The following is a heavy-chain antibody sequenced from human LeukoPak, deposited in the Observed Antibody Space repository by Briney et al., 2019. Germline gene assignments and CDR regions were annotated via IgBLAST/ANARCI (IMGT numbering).Heavy chain of an antibody. D-gene: IGHD3-10*01. CDR3: ARKFVGSRGYYFDF. CDR1: GYTFSTYG. Sequence: EASVKVSCKASGYTFSTYGISWVRQAPGQGLEWMGWMNPNTGNTGYAQKFRGRVSMTRNTSISTAYMELSSLRSEDTAVYYCARKFVGSRGYYFDFWGQGTLVTVSS. J-gene: IGHJ4*02. CDR2: MNPNTGNT. V-gene: IGHV1-8*02.